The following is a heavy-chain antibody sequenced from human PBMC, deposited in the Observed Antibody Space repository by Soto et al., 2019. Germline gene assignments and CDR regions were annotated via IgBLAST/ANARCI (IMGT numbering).Heavy chain of an antibody. CDR1: GGSISSGGYY. J-gene: IGHJ6*02. Sequence: SETLSLTCTVSGGSISSGGYYWSWIRQHPGKGLEWIGYIYYSGSTYYNPPLKSRVTISVDTSKNQFSLKLSSVTAADTAVYYCARDSSSWQNYGMDVWGQRTTVTVSS. D-gene: IGHD6-13*01. CDR3: ARDSSSWQNYGMDV. V-gene: IGHV4-31*03. CDR2: IYYSGST.